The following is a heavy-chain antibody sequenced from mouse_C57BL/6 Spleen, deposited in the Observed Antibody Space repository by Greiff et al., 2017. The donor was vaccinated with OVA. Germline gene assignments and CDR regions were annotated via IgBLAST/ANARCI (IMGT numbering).Heavy chain of an antibody. J-gene: IGHJ3*01. D-gene: IGHD2-5*01. CDR3: ARRSNYFAWFAD. V-gene: IGHV1-69*01. CDR1: GYTFTSYW. CDR2: IDPSDSYT. Sequence: VQLQQPGAELVMPGASVKLSCKASGYTFTSYWMHWVKQRPGQGLEWIGEIDPSDSYTNYNQKFKGKSTLTVDKSSSTAYMQLSSLTSEDSAVYYCARRSNYFAWFADWGKGTLVTVSA.